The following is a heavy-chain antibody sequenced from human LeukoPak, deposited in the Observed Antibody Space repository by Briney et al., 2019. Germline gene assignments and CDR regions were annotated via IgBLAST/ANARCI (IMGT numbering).Heavy chain of an antibody. CDR2: ISVRSNYI. D-gene: IGHD3-22*01. CDR1: GFTFDAYL. Sequence: PGGSLRLSCAVSGFTFDAYLMTWVRQAPGKGLEWVSSISVRSNYIYYADSVRGRFRISRDDARDSLYLQMNSLRAEDTAVYYCVRLRRNSDTTGFYYYYDFWGQGTLVTVSS. CDR3: VRLRRNSDTTGFYYYYDF. J-gene: IGHJ4*02. V-gene: IGHV3-21*01.